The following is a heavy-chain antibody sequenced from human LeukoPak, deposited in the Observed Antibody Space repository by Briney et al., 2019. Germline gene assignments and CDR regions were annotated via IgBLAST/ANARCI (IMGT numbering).Heavy chain of an antibody. Sequence: ASVKVSCKASGYTFTGSYMHWVRQAPGQGLEWMGIINPSGGSTSYAQKFQGRVSLTRDTSTSTVYMELSSLRSEDTAVYYCAREQLVGTYYFDFWGQGTLVTVSS. CDR3: AREQLVGTYYFDF. D-gene: IGHD1-1*01. V-gene: IGHV1-46*01. CDR2: INPSGGST. J-gene: IGHJ4*02. CDR1: GYTFTGSY.